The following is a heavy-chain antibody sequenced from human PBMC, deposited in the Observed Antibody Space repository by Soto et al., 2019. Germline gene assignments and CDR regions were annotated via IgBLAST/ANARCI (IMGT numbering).Heavy chain of an antibody. CDR3: AEDHGTASGGGDWFDP. Sequence: QVQLVESGGGVVQPGRSLRLSCAASGFTFTSYGMHWVRQAPGKGLEWVAVISCDGSYKYYADSVKGRFTISRDNSKNTLYLQMNSLRCEDTAVYYCAEDHGTASGGGDWFDPWGKGNLVTVPS. J-gene: IGHJ5*02. CDR1: GFTFTSYG. D-gene: IGHD1-1*01. CDR2: ISCDGSYK. V-gene: IGHV3-30*18.